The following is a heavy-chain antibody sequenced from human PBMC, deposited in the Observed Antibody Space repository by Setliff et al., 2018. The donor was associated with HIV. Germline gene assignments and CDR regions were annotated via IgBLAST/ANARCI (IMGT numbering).Heavy chain of an antibody. J-gene: IGHJ6*03. Sequence: ASVKVSCKASGYTFTGYYMHWVRQAPGQGLEWMGRINPSSGGTNYAQKFQGRVTMTRDTSISTAYMELSRLRSDDTAVYYCARESDNFWSGYYITSDYYYYMDVWGKGTTVTISS. D-gene: IGHD3-3*01. V-gene: IGHV1-2*06. CDR3: ARESDNFWSGYYITSDYYYYMDV. CDR1: GYTFTGYY. CDR2: INPSSGGT.